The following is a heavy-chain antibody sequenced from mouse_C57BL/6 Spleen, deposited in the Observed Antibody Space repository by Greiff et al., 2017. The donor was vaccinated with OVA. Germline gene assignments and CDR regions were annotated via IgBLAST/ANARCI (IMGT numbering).Heavy chain of an antibody. CDR3: AEDIGNSLYDFDY. D-gene: IGHD2-14*01. J-gene: IGHJ2*01. Sequence: QVQLQQSGPGLVQPSQSLSITCTVSGFSLTSYGVHWVRQSPGKGLEWLGVIWRGGSTDYNAAFMSRLSITKDNSKSQVFYKMNSLQADDTAIYYCAEDIGNSLYDFDYWGQGTTLTVSA. V-gene: IGHV2-5*01. CDR2: IWRGGST. CDR1: GFSLTSYG.